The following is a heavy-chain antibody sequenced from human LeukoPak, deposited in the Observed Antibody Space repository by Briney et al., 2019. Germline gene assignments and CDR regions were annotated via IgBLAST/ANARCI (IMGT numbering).Heavy chain of an antibody. CDR1: GFTFSCYA. CDR2: ISGSGGTT. D-gene: IGHD3-22*01. CDR3: AKGTDSSGYYPERSFDY. V-gene: IGHV3-23*01. Sequence: GGTLTLSCGACGFTFSCYAVSWLRQPPGKGLEWVSDISGSGGTTYYAYSVKGRFTISRDNSKSTLYLQMNSLRAEDTAVYYCAKGTDSSGYYPERSFDYWGQGTLVTVSS. J-gene: IGHJ4*02.